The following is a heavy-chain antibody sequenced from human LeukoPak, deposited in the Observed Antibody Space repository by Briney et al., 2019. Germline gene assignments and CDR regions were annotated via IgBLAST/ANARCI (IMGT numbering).Heavy chain of an antibody. J-gene: IGHJ4*02. V-gene: IGHV3-7*01. CDR2: IKQDGSEK. CDR1: GFTFSSYW. CDR3: ARESTAVIPGY. Sequence: GGSLRLSCAASGFTFSSYWMSWVRQAPGKGLEWVANIKQDGSEKYYVDSVKGRFTISRDNAKNSLYLQMDSLTAEDTAVYYCARESTAVIPGYWGQGTLVTLSS. D-gene: IGHD4-23*01.